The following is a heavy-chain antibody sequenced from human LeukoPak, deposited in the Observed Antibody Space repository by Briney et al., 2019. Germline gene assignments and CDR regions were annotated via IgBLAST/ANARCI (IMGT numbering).Heavy chain of an antibody. CDR1: GFAFTTYW. CDR2: IKEDGSAK. D-gene: IGHD3-16*02. V-gene: IGHV3-7*01. CDR3: ARDGASRSLFDY. Sequence: GGSLRLSCAASGFAFTTYWMNWVRQAPGQGLEWVANIKEDGSAKSYVASVRGRFTISRDNAKNSLYLQMNSLRAEDTAVYYCARDGASRSLFDYWGQGTLVTVSS. J-gene: IGHJ4*02.